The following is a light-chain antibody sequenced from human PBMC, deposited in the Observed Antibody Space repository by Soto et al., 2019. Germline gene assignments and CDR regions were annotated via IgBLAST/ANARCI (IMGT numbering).Light chain of an antibody. CDR1: SSNIGAGYG. Sequence: QSVLTQPPSVSGAPGQRVTISCTGSSSNIGAGYGVHWYQQLPGTAPKLLIYTNNNRPSGVPDRFSGSKSGTSASLAITRLQAEDEADYYCQSYDSSLSVYVFGGGTKVTVL. CDR3: QSYDSSLSVYV. V-gene: IGLV1-40*01. J-gene: IGLJ1*01. CDR2: TNN.